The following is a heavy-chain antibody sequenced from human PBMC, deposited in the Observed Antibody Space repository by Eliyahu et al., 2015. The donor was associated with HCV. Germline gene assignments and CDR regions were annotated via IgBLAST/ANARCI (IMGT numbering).Heavy chain of an antibody. CDR1: GFTFSSYS. V-gene: IGHV3-21*01. CDR2: ISSSSSYI. Sequence: EVXLVESGGGLVKPGGSLRLSXAASGFTFSSYSMNWVRQAPGKGLEWVSSISSSSSYIYYADSVKGRFTISRDNAKNSLYLQMNSLRAEDTAVYYCVTGPDYYYGMDVWGQGTTVTVSS. CDR3: VTGPDYYYGMDV. J-gene: IGHJ6*02. D-gene: IGHD3-16*01.